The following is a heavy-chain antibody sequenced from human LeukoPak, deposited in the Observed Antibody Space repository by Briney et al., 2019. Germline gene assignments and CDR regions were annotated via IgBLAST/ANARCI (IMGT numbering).Heavy chain of an antibody. D-gene: IGHD1-26*01. CDR3: SMSGDRVPLQDDVFDV. Sequence: GESLKISCKVSGYSFTSYCIGWVRQMPGKGLEWMGIIYPGDSGPTYSPSFQGQVTISVDKSINTAYLQWSSLQAPDTAMYYCSMSGDRVPLQDDVFDVWGQGTMVTVST. CDR2: IYPGDSGP. CDR1: GYSFTSYC. V-gene: IGHV5-51*01. J-gene: IGHJ3*01.